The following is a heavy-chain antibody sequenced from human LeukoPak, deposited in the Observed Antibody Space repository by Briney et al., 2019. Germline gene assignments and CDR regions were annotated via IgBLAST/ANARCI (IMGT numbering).Heavy chain of an antibody. CDR2: IKHDGSEK. CDR1: GFTFSNYW. V-gene: IGHV3-7*03. J-gene: IGHJ4*02. Sequence: PGGSLRLSCAASGFTFSNYWVNWVRQAPGKGLEWVANIKHDGSEKYYVDSVKGRFTISRDNAKNSLYLQMNSLRVEDTAVYYCARGGKADYWGQGTLVTVSS. CDR3: ARGGKADY.